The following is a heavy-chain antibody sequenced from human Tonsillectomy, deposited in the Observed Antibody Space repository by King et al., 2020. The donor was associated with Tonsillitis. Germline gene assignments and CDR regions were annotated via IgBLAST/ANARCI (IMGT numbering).Heavy chain of an antibody. D-gene: IGHD3-22*01. CDR2: ISYDGSNK. CDR1: GFTFSSYG. Sequence: HVQLVESGGGVVQPGRSLRLSCAASGFTFSSYGMHWVRQAPGKGLEWVSAISYDGSNKYYADSVKGRFTISRDNSKNTLYLQMNSLRAEDTAVYYCATSGFYDSNYYNPDWGQGTLVTVSS. V-gene: IGHV3-33*05. CDR3: ATSGFYDSNYYNPD. J-gene: IGHJ4*02.